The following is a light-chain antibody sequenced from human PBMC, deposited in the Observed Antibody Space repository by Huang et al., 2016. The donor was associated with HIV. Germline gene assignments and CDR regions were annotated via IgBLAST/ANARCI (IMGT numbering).Light chain of an antibody. CDR1: QSINYY. J-gene: IGKJ4*01. CDR2: DAS. Sequence: EIVLTQSPATLSLSPGERAILSCSASQSINYYLAWYQQKPGQSPRLLIYDASSRATGIPARFSGSGSGTDFTLTISSLEPEDFALYYCQQRSNWPLVTFGGGTKVETK. V-gene: IGKV3-11*01. CDR3: QQRSNWPLVT.